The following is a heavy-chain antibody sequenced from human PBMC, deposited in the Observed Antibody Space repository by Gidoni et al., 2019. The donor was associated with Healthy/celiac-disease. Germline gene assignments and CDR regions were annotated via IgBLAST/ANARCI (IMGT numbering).Heavy chain of an antibody. CDR3: AKDPSDDRWSDV. V-gene: IGHV3-30*18. CDR2: ISSDGSNK. CDR1: GFNFSSYG. D-gene: IGHD6-13*01. J-gene: IGHJ6*04. Sequence: QVQLVESGGGVVQPGRSLRLSCAASGFNFSSYGMHWVRQAPGKGLEWVAVISSDGSNKYYADSVKGRLTISRDKSKNTLYLQMNSLRAGDTAVYYCAKDPSDDRWSDVWGKGTTVTVSS.